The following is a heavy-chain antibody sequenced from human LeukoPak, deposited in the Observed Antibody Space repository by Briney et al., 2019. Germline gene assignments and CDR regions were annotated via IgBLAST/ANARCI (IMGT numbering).Heavy chain of an antibody. CDR3: AREYYDGSGRKLALDI. CDR2: INPDSGGT. J-gene: IGHJ3*02. V-gene: IGHV1-2*02. CDR1: AYTFTDYY. Sequence: ASVKVSCKASAYTFTDYYMHWVRQAPGQGLEWMGWINPDSGGTNYAQKFQGRVTMTRDTSISTAYMELSRLRSDDTAVYYCAREYYDGSGRKLALDIWGQGTMVTVSS. D-gene: IGHD3-22*01.